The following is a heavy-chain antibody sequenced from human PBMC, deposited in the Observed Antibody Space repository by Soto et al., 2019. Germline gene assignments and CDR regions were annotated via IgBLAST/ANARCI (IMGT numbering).Heavy chain of an antibody. CDR1: GFIFSSFT. J-gene: IGHJ4*02. Sequence: GGSLRLSCVGSGFIFSSFTMTWVLLASGMGLQYLASISKSSSLIYYADSVRGRFIISRDNSKDSVFLQMYSLRAENTAMYYCVRGDDRVDWGQGTMVTVS. CDR3: VRGDDRVD. D-gene: IGHD1-1*01. CDR2: ISKSSSLI. V-gene: IGHV3-21*01.